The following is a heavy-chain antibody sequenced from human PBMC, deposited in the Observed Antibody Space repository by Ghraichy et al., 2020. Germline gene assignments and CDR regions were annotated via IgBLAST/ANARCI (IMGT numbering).Heavy chain of an antibody. CDR3: ARGGGVAGGQAQYFQH. CDR1: GGSISSYY. Sequence: SETLSLTCTVSGGSISSYYWSWIRQPPGKGLEWIGYIYYSGSTNYNPSLKSRVTISVDTSKNQFSLKLSSVTAADTAVYYCARGGGVAGGQAQYFQHWGQGTLVTVSS. J-gene: IGHJ1*01. D-gene: IGHD6-19*01. CDR2: IYYSGST. V-gene: IGHV4-59*01.